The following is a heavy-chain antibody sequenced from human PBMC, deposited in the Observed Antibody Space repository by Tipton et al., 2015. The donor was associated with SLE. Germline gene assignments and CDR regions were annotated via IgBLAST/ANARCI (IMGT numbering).Heavy chain of an antibody. Sequence: TLSLTCTVSGGSISGYYWSWIRQPPGKGLEWIAYIHSSGSTNYNPSLKSRVTISADTSKNQFSLKVSSVTAADTATYYCIGTLFFWGPGTLVTVSS. CDR2: IHSSGST. J-gene: IGHJ4*02. V-gene: IGHV4-59*12. CDR3: IGTLFF. D-gene: IGHD2/OR15-2a*01. CDR1: GGSISGYY.